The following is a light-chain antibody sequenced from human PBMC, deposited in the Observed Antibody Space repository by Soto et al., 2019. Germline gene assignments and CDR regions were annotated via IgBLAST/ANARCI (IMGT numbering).Light chain of an antibody. J-gene: IGKJ1*01. CDR3: MQALQTPRA. V-gene: IGKV2-28*01. Sequence: DIVMTQSPLSLPVTPGEPASISCRSSQSLLHSNGYNYLDWYLQKPGQSPQLLIYLGSNRAYGVPDRFSGSGSSADFTLKISRVEAEDVGVYYCMQALQTPRAFGQGTKVEI. CDR1: QSLLHSNGYNY. CDR2: LGS.